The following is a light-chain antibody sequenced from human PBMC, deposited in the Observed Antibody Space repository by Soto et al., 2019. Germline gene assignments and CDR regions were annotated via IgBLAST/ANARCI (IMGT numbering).Light chain of an antibody. Sequence: QSALTQPASVSGSPGQSITISCTGTRSDVGGYNYVSWYQQHPGKAPNLMIYEVSNRPSGVSNRFSGSKSGNTASLTISGLQAEDEADYYCSSYTSSSTRVFGGRTKVTVL. J-gene: IGLJ3*02. CDR1: RSDVGGYNY. V-gene: IGLV2-14*01. CDR3: SSYTSSSTRV. CDR2: EVS.